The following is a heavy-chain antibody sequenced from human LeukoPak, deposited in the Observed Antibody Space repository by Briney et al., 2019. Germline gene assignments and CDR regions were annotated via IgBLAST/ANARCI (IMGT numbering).Heavy chain of an antibody. CDR1: GGTFSSYA. CDR3: ARAAAQDELGHFDY. CDR2: IIPIFGIA. V-gene: IGHV1-69*10. Sequence: GASVKVSCKASGGTFSSYAISWVRQAPGQGLEWMGGIIPIFGIANYAQKFQGRVTITADKSTSTAYMELSSLRSEDTAVYYCARAAAQDELGHFDYWGQGTLVTVSS. J-gene: IGHJ4*02. D-gene: IGHD7-27*01.